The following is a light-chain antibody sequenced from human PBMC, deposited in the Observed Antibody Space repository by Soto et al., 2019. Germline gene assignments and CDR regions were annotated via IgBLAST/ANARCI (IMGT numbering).Light chain of an antibody. J-gene: IGLJ1*01. CDR3: SSYISSSTYV. Sequence: QSVLTQPASVSGSPGQSITISCTGTSSDIGRYNYVFWYQQYPGKAPKFMIYDVSNRPSGVSNRFSGSKSGNTASLTISGLQAEDEADYYCSSYISSSTYVFGTGTKLTVL. V-gene: IGLV2-14*01. CDR2: DVS. CDR1: SSDIGRYNY.